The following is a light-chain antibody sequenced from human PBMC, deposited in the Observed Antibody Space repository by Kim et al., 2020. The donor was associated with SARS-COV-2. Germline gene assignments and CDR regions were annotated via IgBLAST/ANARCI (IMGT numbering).Light chain of an antibody. V-gene: IGKV3-20*01. CDR2: GTS. J-gene: IGKJ1*01. CDR1: QSVRTTY. CDR3: HQYDASPRT. Sequence: SPGDRATRSCRASQSVRTTYLAWYQQKPGQAPRLLIYGTSIRATDIPDRFSGSGSGADFTLTISRLEPEDCAVYYCHQYDASPRTFGRGTKVDIK.